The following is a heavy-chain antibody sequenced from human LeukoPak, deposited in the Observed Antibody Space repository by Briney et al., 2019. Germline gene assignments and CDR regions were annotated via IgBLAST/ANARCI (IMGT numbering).Heavy chain of an antibody. J-gene: IGHJ4*02. CDR2: TYYSGST. D-gene: IGHD1-26*01. CDR3: ARRRSGSYLDY. V-gene: IGHV4-59*08. CDR1: GGSIGSYY. Sequence: PSETLSLTCTVSGGSIGSYYWSWIRQPPGRGLEWIGYTYYSGSTNYNPSLKSRVTISLDTSKNQFSLNLSPVTAADTAVYYCARRRSGSYLDYWGQGTLVTVSS.